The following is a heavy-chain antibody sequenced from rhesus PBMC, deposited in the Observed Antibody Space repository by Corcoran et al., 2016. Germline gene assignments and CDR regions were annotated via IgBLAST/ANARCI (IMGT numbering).Heavy chain of an antibody. CDR3: ARGYSGYSPFFDY. J-gene: IGHJ4*01. CDR1: GYSISSGYG. CDR2: SGGSSGST. V-gene: IGHV4-127*01. D-gene: IGHD5-24*01. Sequence: QVQLQESGPGLVKPSETLSLTCAVSGYSISSGYGWSWIRKPPGKGLEWIGYSGGSSGSTNYNPSLKSRVTISKDTSKNQFSLKLSSVTAADTAVYYCARGYSGYSPFFDYWGQGVLVTVSS.